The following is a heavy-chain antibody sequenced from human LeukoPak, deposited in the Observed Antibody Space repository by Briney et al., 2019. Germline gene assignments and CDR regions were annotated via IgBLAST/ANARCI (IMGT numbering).Heavy chain of an antibody. CDR1: GGSISSYY. J-gene: IGHJ4*02. CDR2: IYYSGST. D-gene: IGHD4-17*01. V-gene: IGHV4-59*08. CDR3: ARGLGDYGDCFDY. Sequence: PSETLSLTCTVSGGSISSYYWSWIRQPPGKGLEWIGYIYYSGSTYYNPSLKSRVTISVDTSKNQFSLKLSSVTAADTAVYYCARGLGDYGDCFDYWGQGTLVTVSS.